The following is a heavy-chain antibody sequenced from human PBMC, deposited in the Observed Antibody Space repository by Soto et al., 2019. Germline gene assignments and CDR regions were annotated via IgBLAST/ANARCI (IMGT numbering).Heavy chain of an antibody. Sequence: SETLSLTCTVSGDSMSSSNYHWGWIRQPPGKGLEWIGSIYYSGSTYYNPSLKSRVVISIDTSRNQFSLRLNSLTAADRAVYYCARGVTVFGLVSRFWFDPWGQGTVVTVSS. CDR1: GDSMSSSNYH. J-gene: IGHJ5*02. D-gene: IGHD3-3*01. CDR3: ARGVTVFGLVSRFWFDP. V-gene: IGHV4-39*01. CDR2: IYYSGST.